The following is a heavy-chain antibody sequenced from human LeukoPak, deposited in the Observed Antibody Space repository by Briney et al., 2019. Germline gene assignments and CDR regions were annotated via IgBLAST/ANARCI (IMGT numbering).Heavy chain of an antibody. CDR1: GVSITSNRY. V-gene: IGHV4-39*01. D-gene: IGHD3-10*01. J-gene: IGHJ4*02. CDR2: IFYSGTT. CDR3: ARLFLGDDLIEYYFDF. Sequence: SETLSLTCTVSGVSITSNRYWGWIRQPPGKGLEWIGSIFYSGTTYYNPSLKSRPTISLDASKNQFSLKLSSVTAADTAVYYRARLFLGDDLIEYYFDFWGQGSLVTVSS.